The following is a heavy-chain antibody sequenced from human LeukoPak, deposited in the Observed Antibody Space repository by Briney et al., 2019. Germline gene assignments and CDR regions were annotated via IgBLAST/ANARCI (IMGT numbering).Heavy chain of an antibody. V-gene: IGHV1-69*04. CDR3: ARAYFDGMDV. CDR2: IIPIFGIA. CDR1: GGTFSSYA. Sequence: GASVKVSCKASGGTFSSYAISWVRQAPGQGLEWMGRIIPIFGIANYAQKFQGRVTITADKSTSTAYMELSSLRSEDTAVYYCARAYFDGMDVWGQGTTVTASS. J-gene: IGHJ6*02.